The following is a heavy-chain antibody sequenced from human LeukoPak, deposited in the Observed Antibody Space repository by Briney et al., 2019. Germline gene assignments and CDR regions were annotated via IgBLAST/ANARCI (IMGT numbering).Heavy chain of an antibody. V-gene: IGHV1-18*01. CDR3: ARDRPSTVNDILTGSSGDY. J-gene: IGHJ4*02. Sequence: GASVKVSCKASGYTFTSYGISWVRQDPGQGLEWMGWISAYNGNTNYAQKLQGRVTMTTDTSTSTAYMELRSLRSDDTAVYYCARDRPSTVNDILTGSSGDYWGQGTLVTVSS. CDR2: ISAYNGNT. CDR1: GYTFTSYG. D-gene: IGHD3-9*01.